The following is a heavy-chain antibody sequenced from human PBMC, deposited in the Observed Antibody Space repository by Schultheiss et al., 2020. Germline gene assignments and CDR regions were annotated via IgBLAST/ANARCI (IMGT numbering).Heavy chain of an antibody. D-gene: IGHD2-15*01. CDR2: ISGSGGTT. V-gene: IGHV3-23*01. J-gene: IGHJ4*02. CDR1: GFTFSSYA. Sequence: GGSLRLSCAASGFTFSSYAMSWVRQVPGKGLEWVLAISGSGGTTYYADSVKGRFTISRDSSRNTLYLQMNSLRAEDTAIYYCAKDRATPPRRFWYWGQGTLVTVSS. CDR3: AKDRATPPRRFWY.